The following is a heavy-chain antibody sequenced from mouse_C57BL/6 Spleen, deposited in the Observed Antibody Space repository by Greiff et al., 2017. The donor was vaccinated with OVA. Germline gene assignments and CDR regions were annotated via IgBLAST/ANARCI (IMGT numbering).Heavy chain of an antibody. CDR2: ISSGGSYT. J-gene: IGHJ3*01. V-gene: IGHV5-6*01. Sequence: VQLKESGGDLVKPGGSLKLSCAASGFTFSSYGMSWVRQTPDKRLEWVATISSGGSYTYYPDSVKGRFTISRDNAKNTLYLQMSSLKSEDTAMYYCARHEDSSGYSLFAYWGQGTLVTVSA. D-gene: IGHD3-2*02. CDR3: ARHEDSSGYSLFAY. CDR1: GFTFSSYG.